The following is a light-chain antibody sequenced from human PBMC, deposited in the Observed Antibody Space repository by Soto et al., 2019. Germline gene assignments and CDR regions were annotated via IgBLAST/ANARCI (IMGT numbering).Light chain of an antibody. J-gene: IGLJ1*01. V-gene: IGLV2-8*01. CDR2: EVS. CDR3: SSYAGSNFYA. Sequence: QSALTQPPSASGSPGQSVTISCTGTSSDVGGYNYVSWYQQHPGKAPKVMIYEVSKRPSGVPDRFSGSKSGNTASLTVSGLQADDEADYYCSSYAGSNFYAFGTGTKLTVL. CDR1: SSDVGGYNY.